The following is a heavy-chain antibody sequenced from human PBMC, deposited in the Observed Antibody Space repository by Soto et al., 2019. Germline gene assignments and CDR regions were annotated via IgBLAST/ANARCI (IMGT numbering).Heavy chain of an antibody. Sequence: QVQLVQSGAEVKKPGASVKVSCKASGYTFTSYGISWVRQAPGQGLEWMGWISAYNGNTNYAQKLQGRVTMTTDTSKSTAYMELRSLRSDDTAVYYCATDYGEIDYYYYGMDVWGQGTMVTVSS. J-gene: IGHJ6*02. V-gene: IGHV1-18*01. CDR2: ISAYNGNT. CDR1: GYTFTSYG. D-gene: IGHD4-17*01. CDR3: ATDYGEIDYYYYGMDV.